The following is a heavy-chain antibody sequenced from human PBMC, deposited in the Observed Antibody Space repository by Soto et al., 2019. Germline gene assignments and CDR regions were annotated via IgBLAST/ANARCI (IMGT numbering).Heavy chain of an antibody. Sequence: SETLSLTCTVSGGSISSYYWSWIRQPAGKVLEWIGRIYTSGSTNYNPSLKSRVTMSVDTSKNQFSLKLSSVTAADTAVYYCARDRYYGSGSYYKYYYGMDVWGQGXTVTVYS. CDR2: IYTSGST. CDR3: ARDRYYGSGSYYKYYYGMDV. D-gene: IGHD3-10*01. CDR1: GGSISSYY. V-gene: IGHV4-4*07. J-gene: IGHJ6*02.